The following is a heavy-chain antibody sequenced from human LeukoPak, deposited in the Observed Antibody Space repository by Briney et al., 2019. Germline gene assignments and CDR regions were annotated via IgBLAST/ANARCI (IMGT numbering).Heavy chain of an antibody. CDR2: ISAYNGNT. V-gene: IGHV1-18*01. D-gene: IGHD3-22*01. CDR1: GYTFTSYG. CDR3: ARVRVGNYYDSSGYHYDDY. Sequence: ASVKVSCKASGYTFTSYGISWVRQAPGQGLEWMGWISAYNGNTNYAQKLQGRVTMTTDTSTSTAYMELRSLRSDDTAVYYCARVRVGNYYDSSGYHYDDYWGQGTLVTVSS. J-gene: IGHJ4*02.